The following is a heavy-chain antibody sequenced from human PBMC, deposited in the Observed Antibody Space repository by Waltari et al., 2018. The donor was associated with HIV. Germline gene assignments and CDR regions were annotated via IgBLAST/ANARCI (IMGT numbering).Heavy chain of an antibody. CDR1: CGSFSNYY. D-gene: IGHD4-17*01. CDR3: ARHGFKSSGGDYTGRSGNWFDP. V-gene: IGHV4-34*01. Sequence: QVQLQQWGAGLLKPSETLSLTCAVYCGSFSNYYSSWLRQPPGKGLGWIGEISHSGRTNYNPSLKSRLTISVDTSKKQFSLNVTSVTGADTAVYYCARHGFKSSGGDYTGRSGNWFDPWGQGTLVTVSS. J-gene: IGHJ5*02. CDR2: ISHSGRT.